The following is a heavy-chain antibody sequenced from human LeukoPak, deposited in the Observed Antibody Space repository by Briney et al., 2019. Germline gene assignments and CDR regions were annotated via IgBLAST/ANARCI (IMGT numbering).Heavy chain of an antibody. Sequence: ASVKVSCKASGGTFSSSTISWVRQAPGQALEWMGGIIPIFDTTNYAQKFQGRVKITADESTNTAYMELSSLRSEDTAVYYCARDEKFEMFGYYFDYWGRGTLVTVSS. J-gene: IGHJ4*02. CDR2: IIPIFDTT. V-gene: IGHV1-69*13. D-gene: IGHD3-10*02. CDR3: ARDEKFEMFGYYFDY. CDR1: GGTFSSST.